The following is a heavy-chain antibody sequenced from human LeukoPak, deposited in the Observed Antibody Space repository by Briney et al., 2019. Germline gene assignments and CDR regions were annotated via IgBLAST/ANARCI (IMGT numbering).Heavy chain of an antibody. Sequence: PGGSLRLSCAASGFSVGSNYMNWVRQAPGKGLEWVSAISGSGGSTYYADSVKGRFTISRDNSKNTLYLQMNSLRAEDTAVYYCAKDHDYYASGPIWGQGTMVTVSS. CDR2: ISGSGGST. V-gene: IGHV3-23*01. J-gene: IGHJ3*02. CDR3: AKDHDYYASGPI. D-gene: IGHD3-10*01. CDR1: GFSVGSNY.